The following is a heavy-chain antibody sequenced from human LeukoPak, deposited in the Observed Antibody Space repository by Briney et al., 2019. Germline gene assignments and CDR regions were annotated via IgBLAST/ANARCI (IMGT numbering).Heavy chain of an antibody. CDR2: IYPSGST. CDR1: GYPISSGYY. Sequence: SETLSLTCTVSGYPISSGYYWGWIRQPPGKGLEWIGSIYPSGSTYYYPSLKSRVTISVDTSKNQFSLKLSSVTAADTAVYYCARDRLGAEGSGWEGYNWFDPWGQGTLVTVSS. V-gene: IGHV4-38-2*02. J-gene: IGHJ5*02. CDR3: ARDRLGAEGSGWEGYNWFDP. D-gene: IGHD6-19*01.